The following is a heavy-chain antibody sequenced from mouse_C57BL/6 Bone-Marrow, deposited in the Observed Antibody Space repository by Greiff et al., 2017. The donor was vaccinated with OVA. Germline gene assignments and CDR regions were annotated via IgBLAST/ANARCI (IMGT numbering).Heavy chain of an antibody. CDR1: GYTFTSHW. V-gene: IGHV1-72*01. CDR2: IDPNSGGT. D-gene: IGHD3-1*01. J-gene: IGHJ4*01. Sequence: QVQLQQPGAELVKPGASVTLSCKASGYTFTSHWMHWVKQRPGRGPEWIGRIDPNSGGTKYNEKFKRKATLTVDKPSSTAYMQLSSLTSEDSAVYYCAIGGRQGAMDYWGQGTSVTVSS. CDR3: AIGGRQGAMDY.